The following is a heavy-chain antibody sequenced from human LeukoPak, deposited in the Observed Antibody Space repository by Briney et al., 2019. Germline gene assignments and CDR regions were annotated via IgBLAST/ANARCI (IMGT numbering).Heavy chain of an antibody. CDR2: ISWYSGSI. D-gene: IGHD6-19*01. V-gene: IGHV3-9*01. CDR3: AKATGYSSGWPLGY. J-gene: IGHJ4*02. CDR1: GFTFDDYA. Sequence: GGSLRLSCAASGFTFDDYAMHWVRQAPGKGLEWVSGISWYSGSIGYADSVKGRFTISRDNAKNSLYLQMNSLRAEDTALYYCAKATGYSSGWPLGYWGQGTLVTVSS.